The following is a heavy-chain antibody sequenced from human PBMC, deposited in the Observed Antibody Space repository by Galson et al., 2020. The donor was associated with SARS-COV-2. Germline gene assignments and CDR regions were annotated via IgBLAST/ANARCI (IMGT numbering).Heavy chain of an antibody. CDR3: AKSLWFGEILSPFDY. CDR2: ISDEGTNT. CDR1: GFTFRNFA. J-gene: IGHJ4*02. V-gene: IGHV3-30*18. D-gene: IGHD3-10*01. Sequence: GGSLRLSCAASGFTFRNFAMHWVRQAPGKGLEWVAVISDEGTNTYYRDSVKGRFSISRDNSKNTLYLQMNSLRVEDTAVYHCAKSLWFGEILSPFDYWGQGAQATVSS.